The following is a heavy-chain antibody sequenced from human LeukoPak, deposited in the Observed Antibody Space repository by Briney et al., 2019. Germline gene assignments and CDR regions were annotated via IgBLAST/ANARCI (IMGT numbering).Heavy chain of an antibody. CDR3: ARQMTTVTTRYYYYGMDV. D-gene: IGHD4-17*01. V-gene: IGHV4-59*08. CDR2: IYYSGST. CDR1: GGSISSYH. J-gene: IGHJ6*02. Sequence: SETLSLTCTVSGGSISSYHWSWIRQLPGKGLEWIGYIYYSGSTNYNPSLKSRVTISVDTSKNQFSLKLSSVTAADTVVYYCARQMTTVTTRYYYYGMDVWGQGTTVTVSS.